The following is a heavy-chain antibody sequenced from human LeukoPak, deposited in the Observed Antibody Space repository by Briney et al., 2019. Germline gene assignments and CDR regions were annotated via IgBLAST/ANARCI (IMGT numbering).Heavy chain of an antibody. V-gene: IGHV4-61*01. CDR2: IYYSGST. CDR1: GGSVSSGSYY. Sequence: SETLSLTCTVSGGSVSSGSYYWSWIRQPPGKGLEWIGYIYYSGSTNYNPSLKSRVTISVDTSKNQFSLKPSSVTAADTAVYYCARDSTAMVTVAANAFDIWGQGTMVTVSS. CDR3: ARDSTAMVTVAANAFDI. J-gene: IGHJ3*02. D-gene: IGHD5-18*01.